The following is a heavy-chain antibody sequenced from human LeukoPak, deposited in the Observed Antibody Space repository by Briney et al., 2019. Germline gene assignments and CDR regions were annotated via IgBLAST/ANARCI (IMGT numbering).Heavy chain of an antibody. CDR1: GFTFSSYS. CDR2: XSSSSSTI. Sequence: PGGSLRLSCAASGFTFSSYSXXWXXXXXXXXXXXXXXXSSSSSTIYYADSVKGRFTISRDNAKNSLYLQMNSLRDEDTAVYYCAREARGGSYWVYDYWGQGTLVTVSS. D-gene: IGHD1-26*01. CDR3: AREARGGSYWVYDY. J-gene: IGHJ4*02. V-gene: IGHV3-48*02.